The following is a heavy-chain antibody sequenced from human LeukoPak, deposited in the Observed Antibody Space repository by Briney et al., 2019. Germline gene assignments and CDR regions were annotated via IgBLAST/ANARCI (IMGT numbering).Heavy chain of an antibody. D-gene: IGHD5-12*01. CDR3: ARQFHGSGYVDDL. Sequence: PSETLSLTCSVSGGSISSSSYYWGWIRRPPEKGLEWIASIYYSGTTHYNPSLKSRVTMSVDTSKNQFSLKLSAVTAADTAVYYCARQFHGSGYVDDLWGQGTLVTVSS. CDR2: IYYSGTT. J-gene: IGHJ5*02. CDR1: GGSISSSSYY. V-gene: IGHV4-39*01.